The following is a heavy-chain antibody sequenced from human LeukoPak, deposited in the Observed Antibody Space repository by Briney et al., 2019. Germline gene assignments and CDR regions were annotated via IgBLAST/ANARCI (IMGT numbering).Heavy chain of an antibody. Sequence: PGGSLRLSCAASGFTFSSFGMSWVRQAPGKGLEWVSGISSSGSSTYYADSVKGRFTISRDNSKNTLYLQMNSLRAEDTAVYYCARGQRRHTDMAPSFDYWGQGTLVTVSS. CDR1: GFTFSSFG. CDR2: ISSSGSST. J-gene: IGHJ4*02. V-gene: IGHV3-23*01. D-gene: IGHD5-18*01. CDR3: ARGQRRHTDMAPSFDY.